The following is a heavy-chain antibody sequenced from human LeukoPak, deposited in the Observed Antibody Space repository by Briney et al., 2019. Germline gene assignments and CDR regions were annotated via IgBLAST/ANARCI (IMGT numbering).Heavy chain of an antibody. CDR3: AILGGGSFSFDY. Sequence: RASVKVSCKASGGTFSSYAISWVRQAPGQGLEWMGRIIPIFGTANYAQKFQGRVTITTDESTSTAYMELSSLGSEDTAVYYCAILGGGSFSFDYWGQGTLVTVSS. V-gene: IGHV1-69*05. J-gene: IGHJ4*02. CDR2: IIPIFGTA. D-gene: IGHD1-26*01. CDR1: GGTFSSYA.